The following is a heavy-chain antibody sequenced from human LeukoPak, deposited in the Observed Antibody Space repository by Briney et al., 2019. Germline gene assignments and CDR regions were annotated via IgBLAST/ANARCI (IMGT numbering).Heavy chain of an antibody. CDR3: ARDGPYIVGATLQH. Sequence: GGSLRLSCAASGFTFSTYWMTWVRQAPGKGLEWVANIKQDGSEGYYVDSVKGRFTISRDNAKNSLHLQMDSLRAEDTAVYYCARDGPYIVGATLQHCGQGTLVTVSS. D-gene: IGHD1-26*01. J-gene: IGHJ1*01. CDR1: GFTFSTYW. V-gene: IGHV3-7*01. CDR2: IKQDGSEG.